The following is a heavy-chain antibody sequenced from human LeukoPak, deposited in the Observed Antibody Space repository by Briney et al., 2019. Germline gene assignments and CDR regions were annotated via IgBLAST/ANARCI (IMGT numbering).Heavy chain of an antibody. J-gene: IGHJ6*03. Sequence: PGGSLRLSCTVSGFTVSSNSMSWVRQAPGKGLEWVSFIYSDNTHYSDSVKGRFTISRDNAKNSLYLQMNSLRAEDTALYYCARSSYYYDSSGYYLRYYYYYMDVWGKGTTVTVSS. CDR1: GFTVSSNS. CDR3: ARSSYYYDSSGYYLRYYYYYMDV. V-gene: IGHV3-53*05. D-gene: IGHD3-22*01. CDR2: IYSDNT.